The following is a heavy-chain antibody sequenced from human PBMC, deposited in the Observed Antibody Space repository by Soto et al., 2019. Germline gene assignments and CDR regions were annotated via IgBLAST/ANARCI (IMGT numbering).Heavy chain of an antibody. Sequence: SETLSLTCTVSGGSISSGVYYWSWIRQHPGKGLEWIGYIYYSGSTYYNPSLKSRVTISVDTSKNQFSLKLSSVTAADTAVYYCARGLVVVPAAIHWFDPWGQGTLVTVSS. CDR3: ARGLVVVPAAIHWFDP. V-gene: IGHV4-31*03. D-gene: IGHD2-2*01. CDR2: IYYSGST. J-gene: IGHJ5*02. CDR1: GGSISSGVYY.